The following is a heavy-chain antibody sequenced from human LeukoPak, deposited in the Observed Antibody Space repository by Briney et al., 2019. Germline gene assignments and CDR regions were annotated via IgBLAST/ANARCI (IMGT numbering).Heavy chain of an antibody. CDR1: GGTFSSYA. D-gene: IGHD5-18*01. CDR2: IIPIFGTA. J-gene: IGHJ4*02. Sequence: VASVKVSCKASGGTFSSYAISWVRQAPGQGLEWMGGIIPIFGTANYAQKFQGRVTITADKSTSTAYMELSSLRSEDTAGYYCARGTGEGYSYGRYFFDYWGQGTLVTVSS. CDR3: ARGTGEGYSYGRYFFDY. V-gene: IGHV1-69*06.